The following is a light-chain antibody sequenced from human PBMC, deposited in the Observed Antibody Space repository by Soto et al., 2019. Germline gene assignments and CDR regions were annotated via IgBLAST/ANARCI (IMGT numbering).Light chain of an antibody. Sequence: DIQMTQSPSTLSGSVGARVTITCRASQTISSWLAWYQQKPGKAPNLLIYKASTLKSGVPSRFSGSGSGTEFTLTISSLQPDDFATYYCQHYNSYSEAFGQGTKVDIK. CDR2: KAS. CDR1: QTISSW. V-gene: IGKV1-5*03. CDR3: QHYNSYSEA. J-gene: IGKJ1*01.